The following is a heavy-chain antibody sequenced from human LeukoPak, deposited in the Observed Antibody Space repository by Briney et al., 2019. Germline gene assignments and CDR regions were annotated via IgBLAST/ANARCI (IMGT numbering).Heavy chain of an antibody. Sequence: RGSLRLSCAGSGFTFANYAMSWVRQAPGKGLEWVSPISGGSASTFYADSVEGRFTISRDNSKNTLYLQMNSLRAEDTAVYYCAKDYPSETYYDFWSGYDRGPNFDYWGQGTLVTVSS. CDR2: ISGGSAST. V-gene: IGHV3-23*01. CDR3: AKDYPSETYYDFWSGYDRGPNFDY. D-gene: IGHD3-3*01. J-gene: IGHJ4*02. CDR1: GFTFANYA.